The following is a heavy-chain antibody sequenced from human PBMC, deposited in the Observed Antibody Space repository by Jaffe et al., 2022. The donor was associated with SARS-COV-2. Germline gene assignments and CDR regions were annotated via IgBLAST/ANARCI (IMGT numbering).Heavy chain of an antibody. CDR2: ISWNSGSI. CDR1: GFTFDDYA. D-gene: IGHD4-17*01. CDR3: AKGSTVTTGRFDP. Sequence: EVQLVESGGGLVQPGRSLRLSCAASGFTFDDYAMHWVRQAPGKGLEWVSGISWNSGSIGYADSVKGRFTISRDNAKNSLYLQMNSLRAEDTALYYCAKGSTVTTGRFDPWGQGTLVTVSS. V-gene: IGHV3-9*01. J-gene: IGHJ5*02.